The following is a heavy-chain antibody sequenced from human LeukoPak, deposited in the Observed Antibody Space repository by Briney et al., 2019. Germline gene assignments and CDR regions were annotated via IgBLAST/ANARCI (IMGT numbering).Heavy chain of an antibody. D-gene: IGHD6-19*01. CDR2: ISYDGSNK. Sequence: GGSLRLSCAASGFTFSSYGMHWVRQAPGKELEWVAVISYDGSNKYYADSVKGRFTISRDNSKNTLYLQMNSLRSEDTAVYYCARERKSVWLARTYNFDFWGQGTLVTVPS. J-gene: IGHJ4*02. CDR3: ARERKSVWLARTYNFDF. V-gene: IGHV3-30*03. CDR1: GFTFSSYG.